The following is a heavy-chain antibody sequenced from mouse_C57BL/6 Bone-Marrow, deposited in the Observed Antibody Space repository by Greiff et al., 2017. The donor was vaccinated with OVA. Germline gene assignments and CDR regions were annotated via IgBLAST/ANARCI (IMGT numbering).Heavy chain of an antibody. CDR1: GYTFTSYW. CDR3: AREGITTVGH. D-gene: IGHD1-1*01. V-gene: IGHV1-50*01. J-gene: IGHJ2*01. CDR2: IDPSDSYT. Sequence: VQLQQPGAELVKPGASVKLSCKASGYTFTSYWMQWVKQRPGQGLEWIGEIDPSDSYTNYNQKFKGKATLTVDTSSSTAYLQLSSLTSEDSAVYYCAREGITTVGHWGQGTTLTVSS.